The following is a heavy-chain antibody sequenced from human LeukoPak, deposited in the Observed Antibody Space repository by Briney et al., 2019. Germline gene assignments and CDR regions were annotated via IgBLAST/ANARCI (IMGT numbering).Heavy chain of an antibody. Sequence: PSETLSLTCAVYGGSFSGHYWSWIRQPPGKGLEWIGEINHSGSTNYNPSLKSRVTISVDTSKNQFSLKLSSVTAADTAVYYCARAKKGVVPAAIYYYYYMDVWGKGTTVTVSS. J-gene: IGHJ6*03. CDR1: GGSFSGHY. CDR2: INHSGST. V-gene: IGHV4-34*01. CDR3: ARAKKGVVPAAIYYYYYMDV. D-gene: IGHD2-2*02.